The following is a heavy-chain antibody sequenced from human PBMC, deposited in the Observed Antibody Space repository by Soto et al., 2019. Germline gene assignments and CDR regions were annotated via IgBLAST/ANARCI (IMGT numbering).Heavy chain of an antibody. CDR1: GGLFSSFA. V-gene: IGHV1-69*13. Sequence: GASVKVSCKDSGGLFSSFAISWVRQAPGQGLEWLGGIIPVFGTTSYAEKFQDRVTITADESTNTAYMELTSLTSGDTAMYYCARGGGPYVWFNEFWGQGTQVTVS. CDR2: IIPVFGTT. D-gene: IGHD3-16*01. CDR3: ARGGGPYVWFNEF. J-gene: IGHJ4*02.